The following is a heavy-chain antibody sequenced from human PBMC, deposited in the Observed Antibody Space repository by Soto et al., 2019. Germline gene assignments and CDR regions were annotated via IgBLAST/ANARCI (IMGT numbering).Heavy chain of an antibody. D-gene: IGHD2-15*01. V-gene: IGHV6-1*01. CDR2: TYYRSKWYN. CDR1: GDSVSSNSAA. Sequence: QVQLQQSGPGLVKPSQTLSLTCAISGDSVSSNSAAWNWIRQSPSRGLEWLGRTYYRSKWYNDYAVSVQSRITINPDTSKNQFSLQLNSVTPEDTAVYYCARGEGYCSGGSCYWRNWFDPWGQGTLVTVSS. J-gene: IGHJ5*02. CDR3: ARGEGYCSGGSCYWRNWFDP.